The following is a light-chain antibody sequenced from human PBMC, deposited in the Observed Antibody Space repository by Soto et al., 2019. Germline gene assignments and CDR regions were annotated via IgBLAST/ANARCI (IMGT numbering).Light chain of an antibody. CDR3: KSYAGSNTYV. Sequence: QSVLTQPPSASGSPGQSVTISCTGTKSDIGVYDFVSWYQHHPGKAPRLIIYEVVQRPSGVPDRFSGSKSGNTASLTVSGLQAADEADYFCKSYAGSNTYVFGRGTKV. J-gene: IGLJ1*01. V-gene: IGLV2-8*01. CDR1: KSDIGVYDF. CDR2: EVV.